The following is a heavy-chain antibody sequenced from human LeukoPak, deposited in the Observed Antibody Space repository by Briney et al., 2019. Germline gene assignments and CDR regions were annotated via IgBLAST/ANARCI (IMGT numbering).Heavy chain of an antibody. Sequence: SETLSLTCTVSGGSISSSSYYWGWIRQPPGKGLEWIGSIYHSGSTYYNPSLKSRVTISVDTSKNQFSLKLSSVTAADTAVYYCARDSVPVITIFGVSRGGDYFDYWGQGTLVTVSS. D-gene: IGHD3-3*01. CDR1: GGSISSSSYY. CDR3: ARDSVPVITIFGVSRGGDYFDY. J-gene: IGHJ4*02. V-gene: IGHV4-39*07. CDR2: IYHSGST.